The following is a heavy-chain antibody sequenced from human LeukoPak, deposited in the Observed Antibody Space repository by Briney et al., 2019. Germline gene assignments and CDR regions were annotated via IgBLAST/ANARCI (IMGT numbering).Heavy chain of an antibody. Sequence: KPSETLSLTCTVSGGSISSYYWNWIRQSAGKGLEWIGRIYANGGTNYNPSLRSRVSMSVDTSKNQFSLKLTSVTAADTAIYYCARDFTRNSYAVAEFFHPWGQGTLVSVSS. V-gene: IGHV4-4*07. J-gene: IGHJ1*01. CDR2: IYANGGT. D-gene: IGHD5-18*01. CDR1: GGSISSYY. CDR3: ARDFTRNSYAVAEFFHP.